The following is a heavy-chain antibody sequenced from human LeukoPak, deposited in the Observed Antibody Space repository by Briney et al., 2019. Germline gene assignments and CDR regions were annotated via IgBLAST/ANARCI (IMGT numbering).Heavy chain of an antibody. D-gene: IGHD2-8*01. Sequence: ASVKVSCKASGYTFTSYGISWVRQAPGQGLEWMGWISAYNGKTSYAQKLQGRVTMTTDTSTSTAYMELRSLRSDDTAVYYCAVMVYAENWFDPWGQGTLVTVSS. CDR1: GYTFTSYG. CDR3: AVMVYAENWFDP. CDR2: ISAYNGKT. J-gene: IGHJ5*02. V-gene: IGHV1-18*01.